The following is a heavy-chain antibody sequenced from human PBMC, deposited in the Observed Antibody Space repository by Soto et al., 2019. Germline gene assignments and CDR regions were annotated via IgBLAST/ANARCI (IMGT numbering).Heavy chain of an antibody. Sequence: GGSLRLSCTASGFTFGDYAMSWFRQAPGKGLEWVGFIRSKAYGGTTEYAASVKGRFTISRDDSKSIAYLQMNSLKTEDTAVYYCPTRLSRPALFDIWGQGTMVTVSS. CDR2: IRSKAYGGTT. CDR3: PTRLSRPALFDI. CDR1: GFTFGDYA. D-gene: IGHD6-25*01. V-gene: IGHV3-49*03. J-gene: IGHJ3*02.